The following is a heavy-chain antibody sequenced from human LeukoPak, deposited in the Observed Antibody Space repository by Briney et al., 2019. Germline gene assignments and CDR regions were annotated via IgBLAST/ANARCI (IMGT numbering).Heavy chain of an antibody. Sequence: GGSLRLSCAASGFHLSRYVMSWVRQAPGKGLEWVSSISANGGKTYYGDSVKGRFTISRDSPRNTLYLQMNSLRAEDTAVYYCARAGRDGYNYPYFFGYWGQGALVTVSS. CDR3: ARAGRDGYNYPYFFGY. J-gene: IGHJ4*02. D-gene: IGHD5-24*01. V-gene: IGHV3-23*01. CDR1: GFHLSRYV. CDR2: ISANGGKT.